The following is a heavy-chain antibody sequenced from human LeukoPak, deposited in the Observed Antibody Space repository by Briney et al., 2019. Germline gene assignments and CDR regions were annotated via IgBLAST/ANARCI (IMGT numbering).Heavy chain of an antibody. V-gene: IGHV4-61*02. J-gene: IGHJ4*02. CDR1: GGSISSGSYY. CDR2: IYTSGST. Sequence: SETLSLTCTVSGGSISSGSYYWSWIRQPAGKGLEWIGRIYTSGSTNYNPSLKSRVTISVDTSKNQFSLKLSSVTAADTAVYYCARPRHVLLWFGEPRFDYWGQGTLVTVSS. CDR3: ARPRHVLLWFGEPRFDY. D-gene: IGHD3-10*01.